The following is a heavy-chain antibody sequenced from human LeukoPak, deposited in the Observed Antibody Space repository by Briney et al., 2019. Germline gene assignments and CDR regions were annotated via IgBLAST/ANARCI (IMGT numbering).Heavy chain of an antibody. V-gene: IGHV4-39*01. CDR3: ARAGIAAPSVYYYYYGMDV. D-gene: IGHD6-13*01. Sequence: SETLSLTCTVSGGSISSSSYYWGWIRQPPGKGLEWIGSIYYSGSTYYNPSLKSRVTISVDTSKNQFSLKLSSVTAADTAVYYCARAGIAAPSVYYYYYGMDVWGQGTTVTVSS. CDR2: IYYSGST. CDR1: GGSISSSSYY. J-gene: IGHJ6*02.